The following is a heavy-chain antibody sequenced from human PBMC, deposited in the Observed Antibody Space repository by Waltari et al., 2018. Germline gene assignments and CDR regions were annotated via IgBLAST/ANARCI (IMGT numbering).Heavy chain of an antibody. J-gene: IGHJ6*02. D-gene: IGHD5-12*01. CDR3: ARQGDGYNKGDYYGMDV. CDR2: IYPGDSDT. Sequence: EVQLVQSGAEVKKPGESLKISCKGSGYSFTSYWIGWVRQMPGKGLEWMGIIYPGDSDTRDSPSCQGQVTSSADKSISTAYLQWSSLKASDTAMYYCARQGDGYNKGDYYGMDVWGQGTTVTVSS. V-gene: IGHV5-51*01. CDR1: GYSFTSYW.